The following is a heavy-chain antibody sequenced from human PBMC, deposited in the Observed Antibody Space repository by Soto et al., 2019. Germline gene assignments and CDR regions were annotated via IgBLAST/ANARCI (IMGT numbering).Heavy chain of an antibody. V-gene: IGHV3-30-3*01. CDR3: ARGRKIVVVPETYYYYGMDV. J-gene: IGHJ6*02. Sequence: PGKELEWVAVISYDGSNKYYADSVKGRFTISRDNSKNTLYLQMNSLRAEDTAVYYCARGRKIVVVPETYYYYGMDVWGQGTTVTVSS. D-gene: IGHD2-2*01. CDR2: ISYDGSNK.